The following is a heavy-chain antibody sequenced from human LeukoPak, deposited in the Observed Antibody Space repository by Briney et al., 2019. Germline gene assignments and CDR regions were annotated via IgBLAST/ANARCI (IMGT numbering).Heavy chain of an antibody. D-gene: IGHD6-19*01. CDR2: IYSSGSP. CDR3: ARDTGGWGPFDY. Sequence: EPSETLSLTCTVSGGSISSYYWSWIRQPPGKGLEWIANIYSSGSPYYNPSLRSRVTISLDTSKNQFSLRLSSVTAADTAVYYCARDTGGWGPFDYWGQGTLVTVSS. V-gene: IGHV4-59*01. CDR1: GGSISSYY. J-gene: IGHJ4*02.